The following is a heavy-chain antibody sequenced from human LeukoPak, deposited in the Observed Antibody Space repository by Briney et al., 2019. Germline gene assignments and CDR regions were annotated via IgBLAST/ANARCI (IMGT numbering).Heavy chain of an antibody. CDR3: ASARGYCSSTLCYNFDY. V-gene: IGHV3-30*02. J-gene: IGHJ4*02. Sequence: GGSLRLSCAASGFTFSSYGMHCFRQAPGKGLEWVAFIRDDGSNRHYADSVKGRFTISRDNSKNTLYLQMSGLRAEDTAVYYCASARGYCSSTLCYNFDYWGQGTLVTVSS. D-gene: IGHD2-2*01. CDR1: GFTFSSYG. CDR2: IRDDGSNR.